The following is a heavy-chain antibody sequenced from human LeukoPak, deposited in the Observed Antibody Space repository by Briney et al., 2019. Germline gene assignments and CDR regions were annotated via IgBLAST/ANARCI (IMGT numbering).Heavy chain of an antibody. Sequence: GGSLRLSCAASGFTFSSYRMSWVRQAPGKGLEWVANIKQDGSEKYYVDSVKGRFTISRDNAKNSLYLQMNSLRAEDTAVYYCARDGIAAAVAVNSSWGQGTLVTVSS. CDR1: GFTFSSYR. CDR2: IKQDGSEK. J-gene: IGHJ4*02. V-gene: IGHV3-7*01. D-gene: IGHD6-13*01. CDR3: ARDGIAAAVAVNSS.